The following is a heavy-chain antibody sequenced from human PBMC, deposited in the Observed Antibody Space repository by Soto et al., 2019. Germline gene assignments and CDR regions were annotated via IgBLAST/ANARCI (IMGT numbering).Heavy chain of an antibody. CDR1: GFTLNSYV. J-gene: IGHJ4*02. Sequence: QVQLVQSGGGVVQPGRPLRLSCAASGFTLNSYVMHWVRQAPGKGLEWVALMSYDGSENYYADSVKGRFTISRDNSKNTLYLQMNSLRTEDTAVYYCARERSSGWFQFDYWGQGTLVTVSS. V-gene: IGHV3-30-3*01. CDR2: MSYDGSEN. D-gene: IGHD6-19*01. CDR3: ARERSSGWFQFDY.